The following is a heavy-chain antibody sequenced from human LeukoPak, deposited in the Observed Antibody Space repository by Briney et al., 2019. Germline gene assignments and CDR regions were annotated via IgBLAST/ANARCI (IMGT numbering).Heavy chain of an antibody. V-gene: IGHV3-11*01. CDR1: GFTFSDYY. CDR2: ISSSGSTI. CDR3: AKWRAVTRMADAFDI. J-gene: IGHJ3*02. Sequence: GGSLRLSCAASGFTFSDYYMSWIRQAPGKGLEWVSYISSSGSTIYYADSVKGRFTISRDNAKNSLYLQMNSLRAEDTAVYYCAKWRAVTRMADAFDIWGQGTMVTVSS. D-gene: IGHD4-17*01.